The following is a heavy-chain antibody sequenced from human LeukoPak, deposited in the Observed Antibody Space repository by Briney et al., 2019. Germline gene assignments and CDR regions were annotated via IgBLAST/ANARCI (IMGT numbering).Heavy chain of an antibody. Sequence: PSETLPLTCTVSGGSISSYYWSWIRQPPGKGLEWIGYIYYSGSTNYNPSLKSRVTISVDTSKNQFSLKLSSVTAADTAVYYCARIPYGSGSPLDYWGQGTLVTVSS. CDR3: ARIPYGSGSPLDY. J-gene: IGHJ4*02. CDR2: IYYSGST. V-gene: IGHV4-59*01. CDR1: GGSISSYY. D-gene: IGHD3-10*01.